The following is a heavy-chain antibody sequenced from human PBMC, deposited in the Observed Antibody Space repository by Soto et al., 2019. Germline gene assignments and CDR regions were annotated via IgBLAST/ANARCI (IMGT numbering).Heavy chain of an antibody. CDR3: AGDTITIFGVVTPDWFDP. CDR1: VYTFTSYG. D-gene: IGHD3-3*01. Sequence: ASVKVSCKASVYTFTSYGISWVRQAPGQGLEWMGWISAYNGNTNYAQKLQGRVTMTTDTSTSTAYMELRSLRSDDTAVYYCAGDTITIFGVVTPDWFDPWGQGTLVTVSS. CDR2: ISAYNGNT. J-gene: IGHJ5*02. V-gene: IGHV1-18*01.